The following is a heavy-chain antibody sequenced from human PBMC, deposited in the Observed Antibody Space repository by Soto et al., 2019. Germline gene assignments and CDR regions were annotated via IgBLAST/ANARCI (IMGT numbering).Heavy chain of an antibody. J-gene: IGHJ3*02. CDR3: AREIELPKYNDALDI. V-gene: IGHV3-48*03. Sequence: GGSLRLSCAASGFTFSSYEMNWVRQAPGKGLEWVSYISSSGSTIYYADSVKGRFTISRDNAKNSLYLQMNSLRAEDTAVYYCAREIELPKYNDALDIWGQGTMVTVSS. CDR1: GFTFSSYE. CDR2: ISSSGSTI. D-gene: IGHD3-10*01.